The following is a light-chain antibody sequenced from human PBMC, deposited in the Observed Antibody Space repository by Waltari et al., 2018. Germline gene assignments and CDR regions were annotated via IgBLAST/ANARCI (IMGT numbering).Light chain of an antibody. CDR3: QSYDANTVV. CDR2: EDD. J-gene: IGLJ2*01. Sequence: FILTQPHSMSESPGKPVTIPCTRSSGTIVSTYLRWYHQRPGSVPTTVIYEDDQRPSGVPGRFSGSIDSASNSASLTISGLKTEDEADYYCQSYDANTVVFGGGTKLTVL. CDR1: SGTIVSTY. V-gene: IGLV6-57*03.